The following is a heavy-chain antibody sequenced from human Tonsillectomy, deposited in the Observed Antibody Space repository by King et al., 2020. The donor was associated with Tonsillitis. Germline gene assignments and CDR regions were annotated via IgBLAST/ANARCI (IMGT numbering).Heavy chain of an antibody. CDR2: IIPIFGRA. V-gene: IGHV1-69*12. CDR3: ARDLDGMDV. CDR1: GGTFTTYA. J-gene: IGHJ6*02. Sequence: QLVQSGAEVKKPGSSVKVSCKVSGGTFTTYAINWVRQAPGQGLEWMGDIIPIFGRANYAQKFQGRVTITADESTSTAYMELNRLRPEDTAVYYCARDLDGMDVWGQGTTVTVSS.